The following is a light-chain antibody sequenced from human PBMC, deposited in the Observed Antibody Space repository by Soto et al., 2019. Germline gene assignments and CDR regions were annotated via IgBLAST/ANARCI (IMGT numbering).Light chain of an antibody. CDR3: HQYGRSQGT. J-gene: IGKJ1*01. CDR2: GAS. V-gene: IGKV3-20*01. Sequence: LTQSPSTLSLYPGEVAALSCRTSQRVDNNFVAWYQQKPGQAPRLLIYGASTRATGIPVRFSGSGSGTDFTFTISRREPEDFAVYYCHQYGRSQGTVGQGTKVDIK. CDR1: QRVDNNF.